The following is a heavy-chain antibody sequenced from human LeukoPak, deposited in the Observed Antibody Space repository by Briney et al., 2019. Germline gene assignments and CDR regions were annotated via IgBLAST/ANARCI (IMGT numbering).Heavy chain of an antibody. D-gene: IGHD2-15*01. CDR1: ADSISSSSYH. J-gene: IGHJ6*03. Sequence: SETLSLTCTVSADSISSSSYHWGWIRQPPGKGLEWIGNIYYSGSTYYNPSLKSRVTISVDTSKNQFSLKLSSVTAADTAVYYCARSPPERALAATNPDFYYHYMDVWGKGTTVTVSS. CDR2: IYYSGST. CDR3: ARSPPERALAATNPDFYYHYMDV. V-gene: IGHV4-39*01.